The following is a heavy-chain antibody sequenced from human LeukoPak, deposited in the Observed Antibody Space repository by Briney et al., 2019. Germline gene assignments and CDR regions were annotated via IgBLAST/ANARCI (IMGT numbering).Heavy chain of an antibody. CDR3: AKWRVVAATIYYYYYYGMDV. CDR2: IIGSGGST. D-gene: IGHD2-15*01. J-gene: IGHJ6*02. Sequence: PGGSLRLSCAASGFTFSSYAMSWVRQAPGKGLEWVSAIIGSGGSTYYADSVKGRFTISRDNSKNTLYLQMNSLRAEDTAVYYCAKWRVVAATIYYYYYYGMDVWGQGTTVTVSS. V-gene: IGHV3-23*01. CDR1: GFTFSSYA.